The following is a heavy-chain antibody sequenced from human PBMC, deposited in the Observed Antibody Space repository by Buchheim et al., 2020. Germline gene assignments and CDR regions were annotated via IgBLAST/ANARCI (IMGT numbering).Heavy chain of an antibody. J-gene: IGHJ4*02. CDR2: INSGGRGT. Sequence: EVQLVESGGGLIQPGGSLRLSCAASGFTFSSYWIHWVRQAPGKGLVWVSRINSGGRGTNYADSVKGRFTISRDNAKNTLYLQMNSLRAEDTAVYYCARDRGSYDGFDYWGQETL. CDR1: GFTFSSYW. CDR3: ARDRGSYDGFDY. V-gene: IGHV3-74*01. D-gene: IGHD3-16*01.